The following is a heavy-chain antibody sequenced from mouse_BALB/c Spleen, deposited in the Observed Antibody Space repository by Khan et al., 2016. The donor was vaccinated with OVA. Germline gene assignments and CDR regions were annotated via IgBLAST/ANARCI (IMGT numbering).Heavy chain of an antibody. CDR3: ARDRLDAMDY. Sequence: LVESGPELKKPGETVKISCKASGYTFTDYSMHWVKQAPGKGLKWMGWINTETGEPTYADDFKGRFAFSLETSASTAYLQINNLKNEDTATDFCARDRLDAMDYVGEGTSGTVSS. D-gene: IGHD2-13*01. J-gene: IGHJ4*01. V-gene: IGHV9-2-1*01. CDR1: GYTFTDYS. CDR2: INTETGEP.